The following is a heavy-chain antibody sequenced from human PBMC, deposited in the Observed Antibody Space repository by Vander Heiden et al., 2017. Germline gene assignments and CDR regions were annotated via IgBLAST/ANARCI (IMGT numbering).Heavy chain of an antibody. Sequence: EQLVESGGGVVQPGRSLRLSCVASGFTFNSYDMHWVRQAPGKGLEWVAGIWYDGNIIYYADSVKGRFTISRDNSKNTLYLQMNSLRAEDTAVYYCARSIGDSYIWYTFDCWGQGTLVTVSS. V-gene: IGHV3-33*01. D-gene: IGHD2-21*01. J-gene: IGHJ4*02. CDR2: IWYDGNII. CDR3: ARSIGDSYIWYTFDC. CDR1: GFTFNSYD.